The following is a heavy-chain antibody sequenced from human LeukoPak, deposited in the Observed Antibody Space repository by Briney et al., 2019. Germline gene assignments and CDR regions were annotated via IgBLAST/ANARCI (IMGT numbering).Heavy chain of an antibody. D-gene: IGHD3-9*01. CDR3: ARGNYDILTGYYSGWGPPRRSYYYYYMDV. CDR1: GFTFSSYS. Sequence: GGSLRLSCAASGFTFSSYSMNWVRQAPGKVLEWISYISSSSSTIYYADSVKGRFTISRDNAKNSLYPQMNSLRAEDTAVYYCARGNYDILTGYYSGWGPPRRSYYYYYMDVWGKGTTVTVSS. V-gene: IGHV3-48*01. CDR2: ISSSSSTI. J-gene: IGHJ6*03.